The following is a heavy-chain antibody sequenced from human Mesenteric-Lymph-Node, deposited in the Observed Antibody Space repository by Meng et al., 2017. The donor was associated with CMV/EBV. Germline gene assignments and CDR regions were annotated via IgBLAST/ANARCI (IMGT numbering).Heavy chain of an antibody. Sequence: GESRKISCAASGFTFSDYYMNWLRQAPGKGLEWLSYISSRGTSTYYVDSVKGRFTISRDNAKNSLYLQMNSLRAEDTAVYYCVRDAVPGAMSDYFDYWGRGTLVTVSS. CDR3: VRDAVPGAMSDYFDY. CDR1: GFTFSDYY. D-gene: IGHD2-2*01. J-gene: IGHJ4*02. CDR2: ISSRGTST. V-gene: IGHV3-11*04.